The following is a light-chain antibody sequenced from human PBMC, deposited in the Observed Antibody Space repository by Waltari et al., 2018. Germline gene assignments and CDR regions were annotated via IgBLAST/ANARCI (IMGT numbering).Light chain of an antibody. J-gene: IGLJ3*02. CDR1: SGHSSNL. Sequence: QLVLTQSPSASASLGASVKLTCTLSSGHSSNLIAWHQQQPEKGPRYLMKVNSDGSHSKGDGIPDRFSGSSSGAERYLTISSVQSEDEADYYCQTGGHGTWVFGGGTKLTVL. CDR2: VNSDGSH. CDR3: QTGGHGTWV. V-gene: IGLV4-69*01.